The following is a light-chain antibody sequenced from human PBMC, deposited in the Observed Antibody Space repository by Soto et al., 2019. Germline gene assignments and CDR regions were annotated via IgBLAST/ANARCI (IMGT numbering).Light chain of an antibody. Sequence: IQMTQSPSSVSASVGDRVTITCRASQHIRNYLAWYQQKPGEAPKVLIYGAFTLQTGVASRFSGSGSGIYFILTIDSLQPEDSATYYCQQTNSFPLTFAGGTKVEIK. CDR1: QHIRNY. V-gene: IGKV1D-12*01. CDR3: QQTNSFPLT. CDR2: GAF. J-gene: IGKJ4*01.